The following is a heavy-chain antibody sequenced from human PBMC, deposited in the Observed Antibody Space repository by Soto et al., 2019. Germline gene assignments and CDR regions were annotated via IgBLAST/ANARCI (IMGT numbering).Heavy chain of an antibody. Sequence: QVQLVQSGAEVKKPGSSVKVSCKASGGTFSSYAISWVRQAPGQGLEWMGGIIPIFGTANYAQKFQGRVTITADDSTITVYMKLSSLRSEDTGVYYCAIWAKEEESIVYGDYEGAYYYYGMDVWGQGTTVTVSS. J-gene: IGHJ6*02. CDR2: IIPIFGTA. D-gene: IGHD4-17*01. CDR1: GGTFSSYA. V-gene: IGHV1-69*01. CDR3: AIWAKEEESIVYGDYEGAYYYYGMDV.